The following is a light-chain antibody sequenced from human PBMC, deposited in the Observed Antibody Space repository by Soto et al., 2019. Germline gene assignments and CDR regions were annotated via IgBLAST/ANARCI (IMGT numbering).Light chain of an antibody. CDR2: LGS. CDR1: QSLLDSSGYNY. J-gene: IGKJ1*01. V-gene: IGKV2-28*01. Sequence: DIVMTQSPLSLPVTPGEPASISCRSSQSLLDSSGYNYLDWYLQKSGQSPQLLIYLGSNRASGVPDRFSGSGSGTDFTLKISRVEAEDVGVYYCMQALQSPPTVGQGTKVEIK. CDR3: MQALQSPPT.